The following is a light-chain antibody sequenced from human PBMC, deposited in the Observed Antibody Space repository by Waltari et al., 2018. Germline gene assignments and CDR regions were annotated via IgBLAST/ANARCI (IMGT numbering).Light chain of an antibody. CDR1: QTISSW. V-gene: IGKV1-5*01. CDR2: DAS. J-gene: IGKJ4*01. Sequence: DIQMTQSPSTLSASVGDRVTITCRASQTISSWWAWYQQKPGKAPNLLIYDASSLESGVPSRFSGSGSGTEFTLTISSLQPDDFAIYYCQQYNSYLRTFGGGTKVEIK. CDR3: QQYNSYLRT.